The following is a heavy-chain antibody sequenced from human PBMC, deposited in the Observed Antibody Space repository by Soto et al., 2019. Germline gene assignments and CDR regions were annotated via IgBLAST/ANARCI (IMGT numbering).Heavy chain of an antibody. CDR3: ARGPDYGSGTLDF. J-gene: IGHJ4*02. D-gene: IGHD3-10*01. V-gene: IGHV3-30*03. CDR1: GFTFNTFG. CDR2: ISYDGSDE. Sequence: QVQLVESGGNMVQPGWSLTVSCAASGFTFNTFGMHWARQAPGKGLEWVAVISYDGSDEYYADSVKGRFTFSRDNSMNTLTLQMNSLSVDDTGVYYCARGPDYGSGTLDFWGQGTLVTVSS.